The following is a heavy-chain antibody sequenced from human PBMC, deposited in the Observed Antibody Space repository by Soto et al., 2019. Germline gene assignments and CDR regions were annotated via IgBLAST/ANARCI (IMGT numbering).Heavy chain of an antibody. V-gene: IGHV2-5*01. Sequence: QITLKESGPTLVKPTQTLTLTCTFSGFSLSTSGVGVGWIRQPPGKALEWLALIYWNDDKRYSPSLKSRLTITKDTSKNQVVLTMTNMDPVDTATYYCAHRPRREGIYVTWFDPWGQGTLVTVSS. D-gene: IGHD3-16*01. J-gene: IGHJ5*02. CDR3: AHRPRREGIYVTWFDP. CDR2: IYWNDDK. CDR1: GFSLSTSGVG.